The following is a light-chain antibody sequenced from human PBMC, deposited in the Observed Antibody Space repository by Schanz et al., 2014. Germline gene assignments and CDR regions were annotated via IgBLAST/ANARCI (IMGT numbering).Light chain of an antibody. CDR2: DVS. Sequence: QSALTQPASVSGSPGQSITISCTGTASDVGGYNYVSWYQQYPGKAPKLLIYDVSHRPSGVSNRFSGSKSGKTASLTISGLQAEDEADYYCCSYAGTNTRRWVFGGGTKLTVL. V-gene: IGLV2-14*01. CDR1: ASDVGGYNY. J-gene: IGLJ3*02. CDR3: CSYAGTNTRRWV.